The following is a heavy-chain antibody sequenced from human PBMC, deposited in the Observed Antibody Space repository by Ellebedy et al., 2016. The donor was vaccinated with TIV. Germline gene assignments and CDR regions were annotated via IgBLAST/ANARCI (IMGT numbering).Heavy chain of an antibody. D-gene: IGHD2-21*01. J-gene: IGHJ5*02. V-gene: IGHV3-30*04. CDR3: ARGGKKNCGGECHSWGFDH. CDR1: GFGFSAYF. Sequence: GESLKISXAASGFGFSAYFMHWVRQTPGRGLEWVAVISNDGITKDFADSFDGRIIISRDNTWNTLSLQVNSLTTEDTAIYYCARGGKKNCGGECHSWGFDHWGQGTLVTVSS. CDR2: ISNDGITK.